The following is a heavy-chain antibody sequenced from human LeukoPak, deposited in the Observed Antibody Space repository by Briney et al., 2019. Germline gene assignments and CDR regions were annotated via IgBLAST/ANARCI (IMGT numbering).Heavy chain of an antibody. CDR2: IYYSGST. V-gene: IGHV4-39*07. D-gene: IGHD7-27*01. CDR3: ARDHVTGYYYYYMDV. Sequence: SETLSLTCTISGGSISSSSYYWGWIRQPPGKGLEWIGNIYYSGSTYYNPSLKSRVTIPVDTSKNQFSLKLSSVTAADTAVYYCARDHVTGYYYYYMDVWGRGTTVTVSS. J-gene: IGHJ6*03. CDR1: GGSISSSSYY.